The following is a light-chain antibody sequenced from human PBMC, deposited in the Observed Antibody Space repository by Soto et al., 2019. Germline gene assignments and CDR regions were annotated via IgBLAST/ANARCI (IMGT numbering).Light chain of an antibody. V-gene: IGKV1-39*01. CDR3: QQSYSTPRT. CDR1: QSISNY. CDR2: GAS. Sequence: DIQMTQSRSSLSASVGDRVTITCRASQSISNYLNWYQQKPGIAPKLLIYGASSLQSGVPSRVSGSGYGTDFTLTISSLQPEDFATYYCQQSYSTPRTFGGGTKVEIK. J-gene: IGKJ4*01.